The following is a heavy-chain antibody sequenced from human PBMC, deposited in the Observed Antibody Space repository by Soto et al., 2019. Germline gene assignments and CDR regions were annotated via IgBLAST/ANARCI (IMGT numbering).Heavy chain of an antibody. J-gene: IGHJ3*02. CDR2: MNPNSGNT. D-gene: IGHD4-17*01. Sequence: GASVKVSCKASGYTFTSYDINWVRQATGQGLEWMGWMNPNSGNTGYAQKFQGRVTMTRNTSISTAYMELSSLRSEDTAVYYCARGLARSGDYSAGAFDIWGQGTMVTVSS. V-gene: IGHV1-8*01. CDR1: GYTFTSYD. CDR3: ARGLARSGDYSAGAFDI.